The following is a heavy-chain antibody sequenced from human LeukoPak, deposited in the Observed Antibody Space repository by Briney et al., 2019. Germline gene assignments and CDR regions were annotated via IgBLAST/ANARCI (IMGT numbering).Heavy chain of an antibody. CDR2: ISYDGSNK. V-gene: IGHV3-30*03. CDR1: GFTFSSYG. D-gene: IGHD4-11*01. Sequence: GGSLRHACAASGFTFSSYGLHWVRQAPSKGLEWVAVISYDGSNKYYADSAKGRFTISRDNAKNSLYLQMNSLRAEDTAVYYCARVHISMTTVFDFDYWGQGTLVTVSS. CDR3: ARVHISMTTVFDFDY. J-gene: IGHJ4*02.